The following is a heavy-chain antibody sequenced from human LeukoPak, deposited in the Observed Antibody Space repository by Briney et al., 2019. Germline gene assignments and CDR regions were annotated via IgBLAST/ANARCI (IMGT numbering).Heavy chain of an antibody. D-gene: IGHD3-3*01. CDR1: GFTFSSYW. CDR2: IKQDGSEK. V-gene: IGHV3-7*01. CDR3: ARDGTIFQSHDAFDI. J-gene: IGHJ3*02. Sequence: GGSLRLSCAASGFTFSSYWMSWVRQASGKGLEWVANIKQDGSEKYYVDSVKGQFTISRDNAKNSLYLQMNSLRAEDTAVYYCARDGTIFQSHDAFDIWGQGTMVTVSS.